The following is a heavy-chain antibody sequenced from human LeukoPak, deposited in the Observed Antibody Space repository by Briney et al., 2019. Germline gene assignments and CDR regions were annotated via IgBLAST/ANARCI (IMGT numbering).Heavy chain of an antibody. J-gene: IGHJ4*02. V-gene: IGHV3-23*01. Sequence: GGSLRLSCAASGFTYSSYGMHWVRQAPGKGLEWVSAISGSGGSTYYADSVKGRFTISRDNSKNTLYLQMNSLRAEDTAVYYCAKDRRSLRSIAAFVGGYWGQGTLVTVSS. D-gene: IGHD6-6*01. CDR2: ISGSGGST. CDR1: GFTYSSYG. CDR3: AKDRRSLRSIAAFVGGY.